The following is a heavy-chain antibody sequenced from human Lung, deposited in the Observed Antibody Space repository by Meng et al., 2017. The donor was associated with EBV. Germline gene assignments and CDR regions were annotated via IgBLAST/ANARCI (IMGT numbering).Heavy chain of an antibody. Sequence: VRLGLSWLRLKPPGPAGKVSVSLSGSTFTSYAINWVRQAPGQGPDWMGWINTNTGNPTYAQDFTGRYVFSLDTSVSTAYLQISSLKAEDTAVYYCARDPDSAVCENCSSWGQGTLVTVSS. CDR1: GSTFTSYA. CDR3: ARDPDSAVCENCSS. V-gene: IGHV7-4-1*02. CDR2: INTNTGNP. J-gene: IGHJ4*02. D-gene: IGHD6-13*01.